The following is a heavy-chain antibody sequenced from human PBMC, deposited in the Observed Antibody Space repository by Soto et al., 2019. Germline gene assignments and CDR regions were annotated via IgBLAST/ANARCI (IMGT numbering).Heavy chain of an antibody. Sequence: GGSLRLSCEASGFTFSSYSISWVHQAPWKGLEWVSAISGSGGSTYYADSVKGRFTISRENSKNKLYLQMNSLRAEDTAVYYCAKATLNFYFDYWGQGTLVTVSS. CDR3: AKATLNFYFDY. J-gene: IGHJ4*02. V-gene: IGHV3-23*01. CDR1: GFTFSSYS. CDR2: ISGSGGST. D-gene: IGHD3-3*01.